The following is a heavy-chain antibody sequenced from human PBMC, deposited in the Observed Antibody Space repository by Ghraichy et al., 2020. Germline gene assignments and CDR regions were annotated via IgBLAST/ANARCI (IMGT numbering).Heavy chain of an antibody. J-gene: IGHJ6*02. Sequence: CAASGFTFSRYGMHWVRQAPGKGLEWVAVTSYDGGSKNFADSVQGRFTVSRDNSKNTLYLQMNSLRAEDTAVYYCAKERESSGYYSFRGDYYGMDVWGQGTAVAVSS. CDR3: AKERESSGYYSFRGDYYGMDV. V-gene: IGHV3-30*18. CDR1: GFTFSRYG. CDR2: TSYDGGSK. D-gene: IGHD3-22*01.